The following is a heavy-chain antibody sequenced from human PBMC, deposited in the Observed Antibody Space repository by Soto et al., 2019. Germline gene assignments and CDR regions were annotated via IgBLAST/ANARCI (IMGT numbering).Heavy chain of an antibody. D-gene: IGHD2-2*02. CDR2: ISYDGSNK. CDR1: GFTFSSYG. J-gene: IGHJ4*02. V-gene: IGHV3-30*18. Sequence: HPGGSLRLSCAASGFTFSSYGMHWVRQAPGKGLEWVAVISYDGSNKYYADSVKGRFTISRDNSKNTLYLQMNSLRAEDTAVYYCAKDIPKGYWGQGTLVTVSS. CDR3: AKDIPKGY.